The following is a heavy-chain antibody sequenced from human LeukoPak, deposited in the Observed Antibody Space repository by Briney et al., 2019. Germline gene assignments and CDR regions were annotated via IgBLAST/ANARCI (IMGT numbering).Heavy chain of an antibody. CDR3: ARDYVGGRRALDI. CDR2: VSPDGTNT. CDR1: AFTFSSHW. J-gene: IGHJ3*02. D-gene: IGHD4-23*01. V-gene: IGHV3-74*01. Sequence: GGSLRHSCAASAFTFSSHWMHWVRQAPGKGLEWVSRVSPDGTNTNYADSVRGRFTISRDNAKNTLYLQMNSLRAEDTAVYHCARDYVGGRRALDIWGQGTGVTVSS.